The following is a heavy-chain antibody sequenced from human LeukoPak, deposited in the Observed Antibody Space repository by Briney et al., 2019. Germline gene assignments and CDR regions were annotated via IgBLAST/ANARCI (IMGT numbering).Heavy chain of an antibody. D-gene: IGHD4-17*01. V-gene: IGHV1-18*01. CDR2: ISAYNGNT. Sequence: GASVKVSCKASGYTFTSYGISWVRQAPGQGLEWMGWISAYNGNTNYAQKFQGRVTMTTDTSTSTAYMELRSLRSDDTAVYYCAKEVRVRPGERIPFDYWGQGTLVTVSS. CDR1: GYTFTSYG. CDR3: AKEVRVRPGERIPFDY. J-gene: IGHJ4*02.